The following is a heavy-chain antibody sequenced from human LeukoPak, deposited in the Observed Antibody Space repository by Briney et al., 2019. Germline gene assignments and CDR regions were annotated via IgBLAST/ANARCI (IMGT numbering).Heavy chain of an antibody. CDR1: GYSISSGYY. V-gene: IGHV4-38-2*02. D-gene: IGHD3-22*01. CDR3: ARDQYYYDSSDAFDI. J-gene: IGHJ3*02. CDR2: IYHSGST. Sequence: PSETLSLTCAVSGYSISSGYYWGWIRQPPGKGLEWIGSIYHSGSTYYNPSLKSRVTISVDTSKNQFSLKLSSVTAADTAVYYCARDQYYYDSSDAFDIWGQGAMVTVSS.